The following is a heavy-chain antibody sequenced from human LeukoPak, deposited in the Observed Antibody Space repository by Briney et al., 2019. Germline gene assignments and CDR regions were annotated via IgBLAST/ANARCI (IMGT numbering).Heavy chain of an antibody. CDR3: EKVGSSGWYALYYFDY. D-gene: IGHD6-19*01. Sequence: SETLSLTCTVSGGSISRYYWSWIRHPPGKGLEWIGYIYYSGSTNYNPSLKSRVTISVDTSKNQFSLKLSSVTAAETAVYYCEKVGSSGWYALYYFDYWGEGTLVTVSS. J-gene: IGHJ4*02. CDR2: IYYSGST. V-gene: IGHV4-59*01. CDR1: GGSISRYY.